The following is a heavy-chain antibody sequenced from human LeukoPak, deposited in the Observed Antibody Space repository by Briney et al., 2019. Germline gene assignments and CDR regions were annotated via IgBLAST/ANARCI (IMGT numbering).Heavy chain of an antibody. CDR1: GYTFTSYY. Sequence: ASVTVSFKSSGYTFTSYYMHWVRQPPGQGLEWMGLINLSGGSTSYAQQFQGRVTMTRDTATSTAYMELSSLRSEDTGVYYCARDLVVLAAMSYYYYYYMDVWGKGTTVTISS. CDR2: INLSGGST. V-gene: IGHV1-46*01. D-gene: IGHD2-2*01. CDR3: ARDLVVLAAMSYYYYYYMDV. J-gene: IGHJ6*03.